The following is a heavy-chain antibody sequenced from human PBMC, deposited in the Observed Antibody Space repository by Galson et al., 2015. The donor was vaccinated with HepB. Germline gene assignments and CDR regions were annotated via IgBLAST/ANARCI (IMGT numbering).Heavy chain of an antibody. CDR2: ISSSSSTI. V-gene: IGHV3-48*02. CDR3: ARDFATAYYYYYMDV. Sequence: SLRLSCAASGFTSSSYSMNWVRQAPGKGLEWVSYISSSSSTIYYADSVKGRFTISRDNAKNSLYLQMNSLRDEDTAVYYCARDFATAYYYYYMDVWDKGTTVTVSS. CDR1: GFTSSSYS. D-gene: IGHD2-15*01. J-gene: IGHJ6*03.